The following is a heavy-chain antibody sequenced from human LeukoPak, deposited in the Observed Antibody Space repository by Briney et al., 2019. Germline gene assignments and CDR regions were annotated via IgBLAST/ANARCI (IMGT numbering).Heavy chain of an antibody. CDR2: INPSGGST. CDR1: GYTFTIYY. CDR3: ARDGGITGTADGYFDY. Sequence: ASVTVSFTASGYTFTIYYMHWVRQAPGQGLEWMGIINPSGGSTSYAQKFQGRVTMTRDTSTSTVYMELSSLRSEDTAVYYCARDGGITGTADGYFDYWGQGTLVTVSS. D-gene: IGHD1-7*01. J-gene: IGHJ4*02. V-gene: IGHV1-46*01.